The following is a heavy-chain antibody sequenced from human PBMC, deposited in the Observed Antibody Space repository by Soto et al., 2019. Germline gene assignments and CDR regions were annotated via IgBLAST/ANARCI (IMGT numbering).Heavy chain of an antibody. D-gene: IGHD3-22*01. CDR2: ISAYNGNT. CDR3: ARGRPNYYDSSGFNWFDP. Sequence: RASVKVSCKASGYTFTSYGISWVRQAPGQGLEWMGWISAYNGNTNYAQKLQGRVTMTTDTSTSTAYMELRSLRSDDTAVYYCARGRPNYYDSSGFNWFDPWGQGTLVTVSS. CDR1: GYTFTSYG. J-gene: IGHJ5*02. V-gene: IGHV1-18*01.